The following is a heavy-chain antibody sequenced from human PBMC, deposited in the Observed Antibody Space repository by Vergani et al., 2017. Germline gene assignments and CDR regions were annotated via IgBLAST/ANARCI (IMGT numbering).Heavy chain of an antibody. J-gene: IGHJ4*02. V-gene: IGHV4-59*01. Sequence: QVQLQESGPGLVKPSETLSLTCTVSGGSISSYYWSWIRQPPGKGLEWIGYIYYSGSTNYNPSLKSRVPISVYTTKNQFALKLSSVTAADTAVYYGARGSCFGELAKFDYWGQGTLVTVSS. CDR1: GGSISSYY. CDR2: IYYSGST. CDR3: ARGSCFGELAKFDY. D-gene: IGHD3-10*01.